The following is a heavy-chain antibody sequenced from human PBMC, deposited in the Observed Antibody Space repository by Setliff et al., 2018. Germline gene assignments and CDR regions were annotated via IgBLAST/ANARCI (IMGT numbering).Heavy chain of an antibody. J-gene: IGHJ4*02. CDR1: GGSISSSSYY. V-gene: IGHV4-39*07. CDR3: ARILGYCSGGSCYVPY. Sequence: LSLTCTVSGGSISSSSYYWGWIRQAPGKGLEWIGSLYHSGSTYYNPSLKSRVTISVDTSKNQFSLKLSSVTAADTAMYYCARILGYCSGGSCYVPYWGQGTLVTVSS. CDR2: LYHSGST. D-gene: IGHD2-15*01.